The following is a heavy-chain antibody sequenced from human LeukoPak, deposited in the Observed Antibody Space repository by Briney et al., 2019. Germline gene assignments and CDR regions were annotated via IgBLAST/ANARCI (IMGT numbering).Heavy chain of an antibody. CDR3: ARDLIPSGWYTT. CDR1: GFTFSSYA. Sequence: PGGSLRLSCAASGFTFSSYAMSWVRQAPGKGLEWVSAISGSGGSTYYADSVKGRFTISRDNSENTLYLQMNSLRAEDTAVYYCARDLIPSGWYTTWGQGTLVTVSS. J-gene: IGHJ4*02. D-gene: IGHD6-19*01. CDR2: ISGSGGST. V-gene: IGHV3-23*01.